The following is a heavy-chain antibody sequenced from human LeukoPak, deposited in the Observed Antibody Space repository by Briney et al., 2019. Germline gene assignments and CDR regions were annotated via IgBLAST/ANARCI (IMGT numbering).Heavy chain of an antibody. V-gene: IGHV4-59*01. Sequence: SETLSLTCTVSGGSISSYYWSWIRQPPGKGLEWIGYIYYSGSTNYNPSLKSRVTISVDTSKNQFSLKLSSVTAADTAVYYCARRRRYYDFWSADSYYYMDVWGKGTTVTVSS. J-gene: IGHJ6*03. CDR3: ARRRRYYDFWSADSYYYMDV. CDR1: GGSISSYY. D-gene: IGHD3-3*01. CDR2: IYYSGST.